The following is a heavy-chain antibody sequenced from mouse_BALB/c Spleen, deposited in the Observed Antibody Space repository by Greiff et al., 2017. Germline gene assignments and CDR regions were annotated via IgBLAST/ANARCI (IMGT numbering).Heavy chain of an antibody. CDR3: ARQDYGYGDFYYFDY. CDR1: GFTFSSYG. CDR2: ISSGGSYT. Sequence: EVKVVESGGDLVKPGGSLKLSCAASGFTFSSYGMSWVRQTPDKRLEWVATISSGGSYTYYPDSVKGRFTISRDNAKNTLYLQMSSLKSEDTAMYYCARQDYGYGDFYYFDYWGQGTTLTVSS. V-gene: IGHV5-6*01. D-gene: IGHD1-2*01. J-gene: IGHJ2*01.